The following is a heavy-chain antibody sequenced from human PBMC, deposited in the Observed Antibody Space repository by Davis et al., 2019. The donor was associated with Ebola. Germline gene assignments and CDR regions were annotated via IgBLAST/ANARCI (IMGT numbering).Heavy chain of an antibody. CDR3: ARGSGYYGSGSYRDYYYYYGMDV. V-gene: IGHV1-18*01. CDR2: ISAYNGNT. CDR1: GGTFSSYG. D-gene: IGHD3-10*01. J-gene: IGHJ6*02. Sequence: ASVKVSCKASGGTFSSYGISWVRQAPGQGLEWMGWISAYNGNTNYAQKLQGRVTMTTDTSTSTAYMELRSLRSDDTAVYYCARGSGYYGSGSYRDYYYYYGMDVWGQGTTVTVSS.